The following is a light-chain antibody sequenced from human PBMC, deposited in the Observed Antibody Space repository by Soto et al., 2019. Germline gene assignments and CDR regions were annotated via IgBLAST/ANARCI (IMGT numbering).Light chain of an antibody. J-gene: IGKJ5*01. Sequence: IVMSQSPATLSVSTGGRARLSCRASHIISGALALYQQKHREAPRLLIYGASKRATSFPARFSGSGSGTDFTLTISSLQPEDFATYYCHQNYSPPPLTFGQGTRLEIK. CDR3: HQNYSPPPLT. CDR1: HIISGA. CDR2: GAS. V-gene: IGKV3-15*01.